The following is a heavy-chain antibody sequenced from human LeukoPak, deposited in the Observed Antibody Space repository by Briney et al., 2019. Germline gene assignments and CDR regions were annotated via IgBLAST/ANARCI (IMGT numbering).Heavy chain of an antibody. D-gene: IGHD3-10*01. CDR2: IKQDGSEK. CDR3: ARDHYYGSGSYNH. Sequence: PGGSLRLSCAASGFTFSSYWMSWVRQAPGKGLEWVANIKQDGSEKYYVDSVKGRFTISRDNAKNSLYLQMNSLRAEDTAAYYCARDHYYGSGSYNHWGQGTLVTVSS. V-gene: IGHV3-7*01. J-gene: IGHJ5*02. CDR1: GFTFSSYW.